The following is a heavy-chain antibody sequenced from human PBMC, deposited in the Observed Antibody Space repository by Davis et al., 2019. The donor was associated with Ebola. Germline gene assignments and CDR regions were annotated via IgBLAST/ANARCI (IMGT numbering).Heavy chain of an antibody. V-gene: IGHV4-4*07. Sequence: PSETLSLTCTVSGGSISSYYWSWIRQPAGKGLEWIGRIYTSGSTNYNPSLKSRVTMSVDTSKNQFSLKLSSVTAADTAVYYCARIPSQLLFHYYGMDVWGQGTTVTVSS. CDR2: IYTSGST. J-gene: IGHJ6*02. CDR3: ARIPSQLLFHYYGMDV. D-gene: IGHD2-2*01. CDR1: GGSISSYY.